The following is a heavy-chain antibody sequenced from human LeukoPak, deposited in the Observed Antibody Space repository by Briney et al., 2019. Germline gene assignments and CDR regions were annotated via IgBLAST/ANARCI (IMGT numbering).Heavy chain of an antibody. CDR3: VRDHRGTFDY. J-gene: IGHJ4*02. V-gene: IGHV3-53*01. CDR1: GFTVSGNY. D-gene: IGHD3-10*01. CDR2: IYSGGGT. Sequence: AGGSLRLSCAASGFTVSGNYMSWVRQAPGKGLGWVSVIYSGGGTYYADSVRGRFTISRDNAKNSLYLQMNSLRAEDTAVYYCVRDHRGTFDYWGQGTLVTVSS.